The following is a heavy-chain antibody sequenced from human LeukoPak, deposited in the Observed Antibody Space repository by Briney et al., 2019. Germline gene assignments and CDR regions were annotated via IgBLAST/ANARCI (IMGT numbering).Heavy chain of an antibody. CDR3: ARHLRSSYDSSGYMPPGFDY. D-gene: IGHD3-22*01. Sequence: GESLKISRKGSGYSFTSYWIGLVRQMPGKGLEWVGIIYPGDSDTRYSPSFQGQVTISADKSISTAYLQWSSLKASDTAMYYCARHLRSSYDSSGYMPPGFDYWGQGTLVTVSS. V-gene: IGHV5-51*01. CDR2: IYPGDSDT. J-gene: IGHJ4*02. CDR1: GYSFTSYW.